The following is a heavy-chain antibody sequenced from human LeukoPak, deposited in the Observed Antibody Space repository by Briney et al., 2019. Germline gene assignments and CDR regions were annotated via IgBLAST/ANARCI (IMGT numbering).Heavy chain of an antibody. D-gene: IGHD3-22*01. Sequence: PSETLSLTCTVSGGSISSYYWGWIRQPPGKGLEWIGSIYYSGSTYYNPSLKSRVTISVDTSKNQFSLKLSSVTAADTAVYYCARDRVDSSSYYPSYYYYGMDVWGQGTTVTVSS. CDR3: ARDRVDSSSYYPSYYYYGMDV. CDR2: IYYSGST. CDR1: GGSISSYY. J-gene: IGHJ6*02. V-gene: IGHV4-39*02.